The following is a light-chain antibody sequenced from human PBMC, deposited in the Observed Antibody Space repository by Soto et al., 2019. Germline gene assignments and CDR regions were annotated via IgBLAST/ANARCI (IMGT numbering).Light chain of an antibody. J-gene: IGKJ1*01. CDR3: QRYNSAPWT. V-gene: IGKV1-27*01. CDR1: QGISSY. CDR2: AAS. Sequence: IQLTQSPSSLSASVGDRVTITCRASQGISSYLGWYQQKPGKAPNLLIYAASTLQSGVPSRFSGSGSGTDFTLTISSLQPEDVATYYCQRYNSAPWTFGQGTKVDI.